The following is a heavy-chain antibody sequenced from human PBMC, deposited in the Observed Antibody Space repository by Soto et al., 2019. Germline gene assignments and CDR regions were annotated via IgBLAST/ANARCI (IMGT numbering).Heavy chain of an antibody. Sequence: QVQLVQSGAEVKKPGASVKVSCKASGYTFTSYYMHWVRQAPGQGLEWMGIINPSGGSTSYAQKFQGRVTMTRDTATGTVYMELSSLRSEDTAVYYWARGTMVRGGGGVGYYYYYMDVWGKGTTVTVSS. D-gene: IGHD3-10*01. V-gene: IGHV1-46*03. CDR2: INPSGGST. CDR1: GYTFTSYY. CDR3: ARGTMVRGGGGVGYYYYYMDV. J-gene: IGHJ6*03.